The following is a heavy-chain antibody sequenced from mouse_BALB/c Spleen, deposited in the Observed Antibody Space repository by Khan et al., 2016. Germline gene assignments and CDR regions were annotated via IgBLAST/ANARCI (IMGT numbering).Heavy chain of an antibody. Sequence: QIQLVQSGPELKKPGETVKISCKASGYTFTDYSMHWVKQAPGKGLKWMGWINTETGESTYADDFKGRFAFSLETSARTAHLQINNLKNEDTATYFCARGNYYGSSAYWGQGTLVTVSA. CDR3: ARGNYYGSSAY. J-gene: IGHJ3*01. CDR2: INTETGES. CDR1: GYTFTDYS. V-gene: IGHV9-2-1*01. D-gene: IGHD1-1*01.